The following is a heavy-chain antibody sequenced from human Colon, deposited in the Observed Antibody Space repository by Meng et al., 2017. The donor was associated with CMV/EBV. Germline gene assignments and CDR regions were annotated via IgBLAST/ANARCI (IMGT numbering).Heavy chain of an antibody. Sequence: LRLSCAVYGGSFSGYYWSWIRQPPGKGLEWIGEINHSGSTNYNPSLKSRVTISVDTSKNQFSLKLSSVTAADTAVYYCARDSIVVVPAAYGMDVWGQGTTVTVSS. D-gene: IGHD2-2*01. CDR3: ARDSIVVVPAAYGMDV. CDR2: INHSGST. CDR1: GGSFSGYY. J-gene: IGHJ6*02. V-gene: IGHV4-34*01.